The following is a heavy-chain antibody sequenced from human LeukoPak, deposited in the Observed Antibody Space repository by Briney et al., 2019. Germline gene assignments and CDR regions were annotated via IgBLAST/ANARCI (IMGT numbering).Heavy chain of an antibody. V-gene: IGHV1-46*01. CDR3: ARDSDTSGYYPLVDY. Sequence: ASLKVSCKASGYTFTSYYMHWVRQAPGQGLEWMGIINPSGGRTTYAQKIQGRVTMTRDTSTSTVYMELSGLRSEDTAVYYCARDSDTSGYYPLVDYWGQGTLVTVSS. D-gene: IGHD3-22*01. CDR1: GYTFTSYY. CDR2: INPSGGRT. J-gene: IGHJ4*02.